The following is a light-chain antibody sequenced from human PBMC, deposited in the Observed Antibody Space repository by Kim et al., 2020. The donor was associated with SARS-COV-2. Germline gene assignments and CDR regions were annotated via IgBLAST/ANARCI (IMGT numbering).Light chain of an antibody. CDR3: SSYTSSSTWV. CDR2: DVS. V-gene: IGLV2-14*01. Sequence: QSVLTQPASVSGSPGQSITISCTGTSSDVGGYNYVSWYQQHPGKAPKLMIYDVSKWPSGVSNRFSGSKSGNTASLTISGLQAEDEADYYCSSYTSSSTWVFGTGTKVTVL. CDR1: SSDVGGYNY. J-gene: IGLJ1*01.